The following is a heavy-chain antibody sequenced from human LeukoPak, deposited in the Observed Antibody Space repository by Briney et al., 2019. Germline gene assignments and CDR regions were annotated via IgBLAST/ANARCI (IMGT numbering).Heavy chain of an antibody. CDR2: IRQDAGEK. Sequence: GGSLRLSCAASGFTFSRYGMSWVRQAPGKGLEWVADIRQDAGEKYYVDSVEGRFTISRDNARNSLYLQMNSLRGEDTAVYYCARDLYCSSISCYNRSFYMDVWGKGTTVTVSS. CDR1: GFTFSRYG. D-gene: IGHD2-2*02. CDR3: ARDLYCSSISCYNRSFYMDV. V-gene: IGHV3-7*03. J-gene: IGHJ6*03.